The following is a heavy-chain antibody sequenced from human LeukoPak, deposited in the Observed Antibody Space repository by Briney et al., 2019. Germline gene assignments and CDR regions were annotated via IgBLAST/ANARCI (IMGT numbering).Heavy chain of an antibody. CDR1: GYTFTDYY. CDR2: IIPNSGDT. Sequence: GASVKVSCKASGYTFTDYYMHWVRQAPGQGLECMGWIIPNSGDTNYAQKFQGRVTMTRDTSITTAYMELRTLRSDDTAVYYCARDRQGLTAGANNWFDPWGQGTLVSVSS. CDR3: ARDRQGLTAGANNWFDP. D-gene: IGHD6-13*01. J-gene: IGHJ5*02. V-gene: IGHV1-2*02.